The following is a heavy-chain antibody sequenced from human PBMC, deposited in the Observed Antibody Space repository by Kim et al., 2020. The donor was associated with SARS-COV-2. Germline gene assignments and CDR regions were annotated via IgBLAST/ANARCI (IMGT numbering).Heavy chain of an antibody. CDR3: ALSLQLWPVHYYYYGMDV. Sequence: ASVKVSCKASGYTFTSYDINWVRQATGQGREWMGWMNPNSGNTGYAQKFQGRVTMTRNTSISTAYMELSSLRSEDTAVYYCALSLQLWPVHYYYYGMDVWGQGTTVTVSS. V-gene: IGHV1-8*01. CDR2: MNPNSGNT. J-gene: IGHJ6*02. CDR1: GYTFTSYD. D-gene: IGHD5-18*01.